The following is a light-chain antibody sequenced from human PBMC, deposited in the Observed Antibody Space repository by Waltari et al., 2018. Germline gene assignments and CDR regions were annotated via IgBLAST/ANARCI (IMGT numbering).Light chain of an antibody. CDR2: HSS. CDR3: QQGDTSPPT. V-gene: IGKV1-12*01. CDR1: QDISTS. Sequence: EIHMTQSPSSVSASVGDRVSMSCRASQDISTSLAWYQQKSGKAPSLLIYHSSTLQSGVPSRFSGAGTGTDFTLTINNLHPEDFATYGCQQGDTSPPTFGPGTKVELK. J-gene: IGKJ1*01.